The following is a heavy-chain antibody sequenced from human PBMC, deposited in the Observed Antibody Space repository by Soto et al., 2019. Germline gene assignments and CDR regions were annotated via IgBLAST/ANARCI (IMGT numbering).Heavy chain of an antibody. CDR1: GGSISSSSYY. Sequence: QLQLQESGPGLVKPSETLSLTCTVSGGSISSSSYYWGWIRQPPGKGLEWIGSIYYSGSTYYNPSLKSRVTISVDTSKNQFSLKLSSVTAADTAVYYCARLPNGDSYGPELGGFDYWGQRTLVTVSS. V-gene: IGHV4-39*01. D-gene: IGHD5-18*01. J-gene: IGHJ4*02. CDR3: ARLPNGDSYGPELGGFDY. CDR2: IYYSGST.